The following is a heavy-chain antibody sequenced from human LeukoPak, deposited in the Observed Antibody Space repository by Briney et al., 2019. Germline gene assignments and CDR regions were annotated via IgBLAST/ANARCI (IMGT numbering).Heavy chain of an antibody. CDR2: INSDGSST. D-gene: IGHD6-19*01. J-gene: IGHJ5*02. V-gene: IGHV3-74*01. CDR3: ARGYSSGRIDP. CDR1: GFTFSSYW. Sequence: GGSLRLSCAASGFTFSSYWMHWVRQAPGKGLVWVSRINSDGSSTSYADSVKGRFTISRDNAKNTLYLQMNSLRAEDTAVYYCARGYSSGRIDPWGQGTLVTVSS.